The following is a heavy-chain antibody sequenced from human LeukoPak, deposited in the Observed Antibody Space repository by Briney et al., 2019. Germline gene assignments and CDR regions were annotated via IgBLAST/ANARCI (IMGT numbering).Heavy chain of an antibody. Sequence: GGSLRLSCAASGFTFSSYWMSWVRQAPGKGLEWVPAISGSGGSTYYADSVKGRFTISRDNSKNTLYLQMNSLRAEDTAVYYCAKGGGRDYGDYLVIFDYWGQGTLVTVSS. CDR2: ISGSGGST. V-gene: IGHV3-23*01. D-gene: IGHD4-17*01. CDR1: GFTFSSYW. J-gene: IGHJ4*02. CDR3: AKGGGRDYGDYLVIFDY.